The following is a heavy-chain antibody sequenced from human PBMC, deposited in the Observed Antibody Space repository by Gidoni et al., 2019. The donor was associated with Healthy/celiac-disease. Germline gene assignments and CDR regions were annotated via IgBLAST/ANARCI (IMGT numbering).Heavy chain of an antibody. CDR2: INAGNGNP. Sequence: QVQLVQSGAEVKKPGASVKVSCKASGYTFTSYAMHWVRQAPGQRLEWMGGINAGNGNPNYSQKFQGRVTITRDTSASTAYMELSSLRSEDTAVYYCARERGYDFWSGYYTPWFDPWGQGTLVTVSS. CDR3: ARERGYDFWSGYYTPWFDP. D-gene: IGHD3-3*01. V-gene: IGHV1-3*01. J-gene: IGHJ5*02. CDR1: GYTFTSYA.